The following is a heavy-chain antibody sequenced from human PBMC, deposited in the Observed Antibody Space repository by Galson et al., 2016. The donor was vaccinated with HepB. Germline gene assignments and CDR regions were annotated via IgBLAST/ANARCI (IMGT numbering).Heavy chain of an antibody. J-gene: IGHJ4*02. Sequence: SVKVSCKAVGGPFTNYAVNWVRQAPGQGLEWMGGISHFFLTPSYSHKFQDRVTISADQSTSTVFMELRILNSEDTAVYCCARESTEYISTWVKFDFWGQGTRVAVSS. CDR1: GGPFTNYA. V-gene: IGHV1-69*01. CDR3: ARESTEYISTWVKFDF. D-gene: IGHD2-2*01. CDR2: ISHFFLTP.